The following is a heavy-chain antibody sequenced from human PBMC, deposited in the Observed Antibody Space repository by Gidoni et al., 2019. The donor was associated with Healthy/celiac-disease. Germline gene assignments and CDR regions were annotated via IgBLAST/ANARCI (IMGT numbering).Heavy chain of an antibody. Sequence: EGQLLESGGGLVQPGGSLRLSCAAAGVAFSSYAMSWVRQAPGKGLEWVSAISGSGGSTYYADSVKGRFTISRDNSKNTLYLQMNSLRAEDTAVYYCAKDVAVVPHGMDVWGQGTTVTVSS. J-gene: IGHJ6*02. CDR3: AKDVAVVPHGMDV. D-gene: IGHD2-2*01. V-gene: IGHV3-23*01. CDR1: GVAFSSYA. CDR2: ISGSGGST.